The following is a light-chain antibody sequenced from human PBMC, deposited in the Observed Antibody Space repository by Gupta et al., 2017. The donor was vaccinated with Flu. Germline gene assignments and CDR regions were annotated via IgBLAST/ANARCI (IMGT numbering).Light chain of an antibody. CDR3: QQRNNGHPEFT. CDR2: DAS. Sequence: EIVLTQSPATLSLSPGERATLSCRASQSVSSYLAWYQQKPGQAPRLLIYDASNRATGSTASFSGSGDGTDCNLTISSREPEDFEVYYCQQRNNGHPEFTFGHGTKVDIK. V-gene: IGKV3-11*01. J-gene: IGKJ3*01. CDR1: QSVSSY.